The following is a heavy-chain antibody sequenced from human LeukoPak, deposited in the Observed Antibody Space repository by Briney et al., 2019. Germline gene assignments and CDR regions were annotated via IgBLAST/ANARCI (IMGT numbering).Heavy chain of an antibody. J-gene: IGHJ4*02. CDR3: AGGTGFIIKD. D-gene: IGHD3-9*01. CDR1: GFSFSSYW. Sequence: GGSLRLSCAASGFSFSSYWMNWVRRAPGKGLEWVANIKQDGSEKNYVDSVKGRFTISRDNAKNSLYLQMNNLRVEDTAMYYCAGGTGFIIKDWGQGTLVTVSS. V-gene: IGHV3-7*03. CDR2: IKQDGSEK.